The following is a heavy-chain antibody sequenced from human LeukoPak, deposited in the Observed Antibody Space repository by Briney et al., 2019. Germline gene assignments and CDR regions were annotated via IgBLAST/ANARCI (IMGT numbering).Heavy chain of an antibody. D-gene: IGHD4-17*01. Sequence: SETLSLTCTVSGGSISSYYWSWIRQPPGKGLEWIGEINHSGSTNYNPSLKSRVTISVDTSKNQFSLKLSSVTAADTAVYYCARGYGDYAPAYYWGQGTLVTVSS. CDR2: INHSGST. CDR3: ARGYGDYAPAYY. CDR1: GGSISSYY. V-gene: IGHV4-34*01. J-gene: IGHJ4*02.